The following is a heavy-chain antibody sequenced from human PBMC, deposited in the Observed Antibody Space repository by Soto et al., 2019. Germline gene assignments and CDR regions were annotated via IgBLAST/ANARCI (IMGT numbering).Heavy chain of an antibody. V-gene: IGHV4-31*03. CDR1: GGSISSGGYY. J-gene: IGHJ6*02. Sequence: PSETLSLTCTVSGGSISSGGYYWSWIRQHPGKGLEWIGYIYYSGNTYYNPSLKSRVTISIDTSKNQFSLKLSSVTAADTAVYYCAREGMNYNDSSGYWVRNGMHVWGQGTTVTVSS. CDR3: AREGMNYNDSSGYWVRNGMHV. D-gene: IGHD3-22*01. CDR2: IYYSGNT.